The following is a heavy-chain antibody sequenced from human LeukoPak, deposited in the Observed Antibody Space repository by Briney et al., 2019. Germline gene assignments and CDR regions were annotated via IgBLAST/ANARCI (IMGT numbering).Heavy chain of an antibody. J-gene: IGHJ6*02. V-gene: IGHV3-64D*06. CDR3: VKGRYCSSTSCLTKYYYYGMDV. D-gene: IGHD2-2*01. Sequence: PGGSLRLSCSASGFTFSSYAMHWVRQAPGKGLEYVSAISSNGGSTYCADSVKGRFTISRDNSKNTLYLQMSSLRAEDTAVYYCVKGRYCSSTSCLTKYYYYGMDVWGQGTTVTVSS. CDR1: GFTFSSYA. CDR2: ISSNGGST.